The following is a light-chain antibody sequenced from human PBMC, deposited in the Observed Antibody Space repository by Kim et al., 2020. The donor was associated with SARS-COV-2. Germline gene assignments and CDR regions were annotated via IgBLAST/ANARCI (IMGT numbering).Light chain of an antibody. CDR2: EVS. CDR3: SSYTSSSTVV. V-gene: IGLV2-18*02. CDR1: SSDVGSYNR. Sequence: QSALTQPPSVSGSPGQSVTISCTGTSSDVGSYNRVSWYQQPPGTAPKLMLYEVSNRPSGVPDRFSGSKSGNTASLTISGLQAEDEADYYCSSYTSSSTVVFGGGTQLTVL. J-gene: IGLJ2*01.